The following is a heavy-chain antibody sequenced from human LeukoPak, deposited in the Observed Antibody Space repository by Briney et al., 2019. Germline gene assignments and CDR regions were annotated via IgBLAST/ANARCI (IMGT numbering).Heavy chain of an antibody. D-gene: IGHD5-12*01. Sequence: SETLSLTCTVSGGSINGYYWSWIRQPPGKGLEWIGYSYYTGSTNYNPSLKSRLTISVDTSKSQFSLILSSVTAADTAVYYCARAHGSGGDYFDYWGQGTLVTVSS. CDR3: ARAHGSGGDYFDY. CDR2: SYYTGST. V-gene: IGHV4-59*08. CDR1: GGSINGYY. J-gene: IGHJ4*02.